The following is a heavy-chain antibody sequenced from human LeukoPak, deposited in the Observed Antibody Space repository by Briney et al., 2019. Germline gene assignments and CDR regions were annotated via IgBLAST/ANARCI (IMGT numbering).Heavy chain of an antibody. D-gene: IGHD2-8*01. CDR1: GGTFSSYA. Sequence: GASVKVSCKASGGTFSSYAISWVRQAPGQGLEWMGGIIPIFGTANYAQKFQGRVTTTADESTSTAYMELSSLRSEDTAVYYCARDYVDDIPMIKDYWGQGTLVTVSS. CDR3: ARDYVDDIPMIKDY. CDR2: IIPIFGTA. V-gene: IGHV1-69*01. J-gene: IGHJ4*02.